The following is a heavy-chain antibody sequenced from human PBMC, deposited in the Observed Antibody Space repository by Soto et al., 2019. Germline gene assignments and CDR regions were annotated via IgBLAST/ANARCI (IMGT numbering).Heavy chain of an antibody. V-gene: IGHV1-18*04. J-gene: IGHJ4*02. CDR1: GYTFTSYG. CDR2: ISAYNGNT. Sequence: ASVKVSCKASGYTFTSYGISWVRQAPGQGLEWMGWISAYNGNTNYAQKLQGRVTMTTDTSTSTAYMELRSLRSDDTAVYYYASSSGYYTPFDYWGQGTLVTVSS. D-gene: IGHD3-22*01. CDR3: ASSSGYYTPFDY.